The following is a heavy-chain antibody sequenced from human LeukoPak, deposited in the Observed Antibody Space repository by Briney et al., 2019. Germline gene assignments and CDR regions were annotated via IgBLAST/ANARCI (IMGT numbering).Heavy chain of an antibody. Sequence: GGSLRLSCAASGFTFGSYGMHWVRQAPGKGLEWVAVISYDGSNKYYADSVKGRFTISRDNSKNTLYLQMNSLRAEDTAVYYCAKDLRSIAVAATPGYYFDYWGQGTLVTVSS. CDR2: ISYDGSNK. J-gene: IGHJ4*02. CDR3: AKDLRSIAVAATPGYYFDY. CDR1: GFTFGSYG. V-gene: IGHV3-30*18. D-gene: IGHD6-19*01.